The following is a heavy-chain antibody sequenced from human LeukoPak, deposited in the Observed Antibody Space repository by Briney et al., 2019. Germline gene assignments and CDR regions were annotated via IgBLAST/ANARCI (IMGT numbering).Heavy chain of an antibody. D-gene: IGHD4-23*01. CDR2: INWNGGST. Sequence: GGSLRLSCAASGFTFDDYGMSWVRQAPGKGLEWVSGINWNGGSTGYADSVKGRFTISRDNAKNSLYLQMNSLRAEDTALYYCAREGTVVTPEEYYYYYYMDVWGKGTTVTVSS. J-gene: IGHJ6*03. CDR3: AREGTVVTPEEYYYYYYMDV. V-gene: IGHV3-20*04. CDR1: GFTFDDYG.